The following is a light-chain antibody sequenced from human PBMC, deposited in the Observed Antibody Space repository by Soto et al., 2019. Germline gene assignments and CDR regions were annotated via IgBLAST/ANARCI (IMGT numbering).Light chain of an antibody. Sequence: QSVLTQPASVSGSPGQSITISCTGSSSDVGAYNLVSWYQQHPGRAPKLFIFDVSDRPSGVSDRFSGSKSGNTASLTISGLQAEDEASYYCSSYTKTSTLVFGGGTKVTVL. CDR2: DVS. V-gene: IGLV2-14*02. CDR3: SSYTKTSTLV. J-gene: IGLJ3*02. CDR1: SSDVGAYNL.